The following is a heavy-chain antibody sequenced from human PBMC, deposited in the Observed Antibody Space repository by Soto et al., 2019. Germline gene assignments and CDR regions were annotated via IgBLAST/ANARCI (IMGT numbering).Heavy chain of an antibody. CDR2: ISGSGGST. V-gene: IGHV3-23*01. CDR1: EFTFSSYA. D-gene: IGHD3-3*01. Sequence: PGGSLRLSCAASEFTFSSYAMSWVRQAPGKGLEWVSAISGSGGSTYYADSVKGRFTISRDNSKNTLYLQMNSLRAEDTAVYYCAKFADFWSGYYTVIPPTLFDYWGQGTLVTVSS. J-gene: IGHJ4*02. CDR3: AKFADFWSGYYTVIPPTLFDY.